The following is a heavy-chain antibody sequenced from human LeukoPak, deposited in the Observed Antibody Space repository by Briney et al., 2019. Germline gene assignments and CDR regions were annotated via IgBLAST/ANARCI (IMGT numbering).Heavy chain of an antibody. CDR1: GFTFSDYY. CDR2: ISSGSTI. CDR3: AREAGPRMGYGMDV. D-gene: IGHD6-19*01. Sequence: GGSLRLSCAASGFTFSDYYMSWIRQAPGKGLEWVSYISSGSTIYYADSVKGRFTISRDNAKNSLYLQMNSLRAEDTAVYYCAREAGPRMGYGMDVWGQGTTVTVSS. V-gene: IGHV3-11*01. J-gene: IGHJ6*02.